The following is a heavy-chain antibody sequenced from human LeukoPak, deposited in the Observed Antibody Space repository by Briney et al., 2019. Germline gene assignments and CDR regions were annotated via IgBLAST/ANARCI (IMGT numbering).Heavy chain of an antibody. CDR1: GFTFSGYA. J-gene: IGHJ6*02. V-gene: IGHV3-23*01. CDR2: INNGGIST. CDR3: AKDGADYYGSGIYYYYHYMDV. Sequence: GGSLRLSCAASGFTFSGYAMNWVRQAPGEGLEWVSGINNGGISTYYADSVKGRFTISRDNSKNTLYLQMNSLTAEDTALYYCAKDGADYYGSGIYYYYHYMDVWGQGTTVTVSS. D-gene: IGHD3-10*01.